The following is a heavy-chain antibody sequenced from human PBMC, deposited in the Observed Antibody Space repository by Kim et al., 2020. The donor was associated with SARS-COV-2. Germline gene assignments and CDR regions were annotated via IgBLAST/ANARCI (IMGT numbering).Heavy chain of an antibody. CDR2: IWYDGSNK. D-gene: IGHD4-17*01. CDR1: GFTFSSYG. J-gene: IGHJ3*02. Sequence: GGSLRLSCAASGFTFSSYGMHWVRQAPGKGLEWVAVIWYDGSNKYYADSVKGRFTISRDNSKNTLYLQMNSLRAEDTAVYYCARGGDYGDYMDAFDTWGQGTMVTVSS. CDR3: ARGGDYGDYMDAFDT. V-gene: IGHV3-33*08.